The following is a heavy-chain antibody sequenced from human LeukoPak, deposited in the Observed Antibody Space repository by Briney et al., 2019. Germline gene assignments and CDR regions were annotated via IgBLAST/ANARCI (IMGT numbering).Heavy chain of an antibody. J-gene: IGHJ4*02. D-gene: IGHD3-22*01. CDR3: ARDFKGYYYDSSGYLD. CDR1: GFTFDDYG. Sequence: GGSLRLSCAASGFTFDDYGMSWVRQAPGKGLEWFTGINWNGGSSGYADSVKGRFTISRDNAKNSLYLQMNSLRAEDTALYYCARDFKGYYYDSSGYLDWGQGTLVTVSS. CDR2: INWNGGSS. V-gene: IGHV3-20*04.